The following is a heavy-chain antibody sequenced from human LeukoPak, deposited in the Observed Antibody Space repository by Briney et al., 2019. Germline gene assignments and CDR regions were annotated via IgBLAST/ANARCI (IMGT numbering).Heavy chain of an antibody. V-gene: IGHV4-4*07. CDR3: ARATVGARDAFDI. CDR1: GDSISSYY. CDR2: IYTSGST. J-gene: IGHJ3*02. Sequence: SETLSLTCTVSGDSISSYYWSWIRQPAGKGLEWIGRIYTSGSTIYNPSLKSRVTMSVDTSKNQLSLKLSSVTAADTAVYFCARATVGARDAFDIWGQGTMVTVSS. D-gene: IGHD1-26*01.